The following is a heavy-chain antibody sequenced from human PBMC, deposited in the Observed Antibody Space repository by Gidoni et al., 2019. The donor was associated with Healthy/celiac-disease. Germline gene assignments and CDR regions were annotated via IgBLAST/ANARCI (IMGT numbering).Heavy chain of an antibody. V-gene: IGHV3-23*01. CDR3: AKPPVDDYVWGSLLPPDY. J-gene: IGHJ4*02. CDR2: ISGSGGST. Sequence: EVQLLESGGGLVQPGGSLRLSCSASGFPFSSYAMSWVRQAPGKGLEWGSAISGSGGSTYYADSVKGRFTISRDNSKNTLYLQMNSLRAEDTAVYYCAKPPVDDYVWGSLLPPDYWGQGTLVTVSS. CDR1: GFPFSSYA. D-gene: IGHD3-16*01.